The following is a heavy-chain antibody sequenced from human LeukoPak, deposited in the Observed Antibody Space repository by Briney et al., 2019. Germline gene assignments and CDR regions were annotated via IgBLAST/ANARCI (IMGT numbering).Heavy chain of an antibody. CDR1: GFAFSSYG. V-gene: IGHV3-30*02. J-gene: IGHJ4*02. Sequence: PGGSLRLSCAAYGFAFSSYGMHRVRQAPGKGLEWVAFIRYDGSDKYYADSVKGRFTISRDNSKNTLYLQMNSLRAEDTAVYYCAKVATYYYDSSGYYPYWGQGTLVTVSS. D-gene: IGHD3-22*01. CDR2: IRYDGSDK. CDR3: AKVATYYYDSSGYYPY.